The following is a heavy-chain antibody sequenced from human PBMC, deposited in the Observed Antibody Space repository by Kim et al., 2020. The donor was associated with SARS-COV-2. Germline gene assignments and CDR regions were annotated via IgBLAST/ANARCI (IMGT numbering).Heavy chain of an antibody. CDR1: CGSFSGYY. CDR3: APHSITMIATDY. Sequence: SETLSLTCAVYCGSFSGYYWSWIRQPPGKGLEWIGEINHSGSTNYNPSLKSRVTISVDTSKNQFSLKLSSVTAADTAMYYCAPHSITMIATDYWGQGTLVTVSS. D-gene: IGHD3-22*01. V-gene: IGHV4-34*01. CDR2: INHSGST. J-gene: IGHJ4*02.